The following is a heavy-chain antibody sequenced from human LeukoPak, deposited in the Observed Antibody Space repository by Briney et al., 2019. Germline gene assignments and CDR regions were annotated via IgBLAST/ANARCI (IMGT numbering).Heavy chain of an antibody. D-gene: IGHD1-26*01. J-gene: IGHJ6*02. CDR1: GYTFTGYY. Sequence: ASVKVSCKASGYTFTGYYMHWVRQAPGQGLEWMGWINPNSGGTNYAQKFQGRVTMTRDTSISTAYMELSRLRSDDTAVYYCAGTYSGSYYDPWYYYYGMDVWGQGATVTVSS. CDR3: AGTYSGSYYDPWYYYYGMDV. CDR2: INPNSGGT. V-gene: IGHV1-2*02.